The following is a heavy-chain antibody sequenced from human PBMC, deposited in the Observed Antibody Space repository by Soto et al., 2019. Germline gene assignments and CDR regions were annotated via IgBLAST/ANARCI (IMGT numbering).Heavy chain of an antibody. J-gene: IGHJ5*02. Sequence: PSETLSLTCAVYGGSFSGYYWSWIRQPPGKGLEWIGEINHSGSTNYNPSLKSRVTISVDTSKNQFSLKLSSVTAADTAVYYCARHDCRSASCRRGTLDPWGQGTLVTVSS. CDR1: GGSFSGYY. D-gene: IGHD2-2*01. CDR2: INHSGST. V-gene: IGHV4-34*01. CDR3: ARHDCRSASCRRGTLDP.